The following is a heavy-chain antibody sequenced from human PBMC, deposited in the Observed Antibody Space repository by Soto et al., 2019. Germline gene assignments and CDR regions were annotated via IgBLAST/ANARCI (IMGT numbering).Heavy chain of an antibody. V-gene: IGHV3-23*05. CDR3: AKNSGRFTA. CDR2: IDGTSTFS. D-gene: IGHD3-10*01. J-gene: IGHJ5*02. CDR1: GFTFSKND. Sequence: GGSLRLSCVASGFTFSKNDMTWVRQAPGKGLEWVSTIDGTSTFSNYADSVEGRFTISRDNSRNTVYLQMNSLRADDTAVYYCAKNSGRFTAWGQGTLVTVSS.